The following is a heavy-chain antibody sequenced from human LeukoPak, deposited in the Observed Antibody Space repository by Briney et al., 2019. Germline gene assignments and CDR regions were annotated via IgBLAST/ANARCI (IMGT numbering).Heavy chain of an antibody. D-gene: IGHD6-19*01. V-gene: IGHV3-33*01. J-gene: IGHJ4*02. Sequence: GGSLRLSCAASGFTFSSYGMHWVRQAPGKGLEWVAVIWYDGSGKFYAGSVKGRFTISGDNSKNTLYLQMNSLRAEDTAIYYCARDRFSSGWQEFDYWGQGTLVTVSS. CDR1: GFTFSSYG. CDR2: IWYDGSGK. CDR3: ARDRFSSGWQEFDY.